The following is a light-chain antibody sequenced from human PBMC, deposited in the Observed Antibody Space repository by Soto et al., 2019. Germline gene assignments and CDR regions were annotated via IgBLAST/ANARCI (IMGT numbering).Light chain of an antibody. Sequence: IQWPQSPFSLSATVGDRVPITCRASQGIRSSLAWYQQKPGKVPELLIYAASTLQSGVPSRFSGSGSGTDFTLTISSLQPEDFATYYCHQLNSYPRTFGGGTKV. CDR2: AAS. J-gene: IGKJ4*01. V-gene: IGKV1-9*01. CDR1: QGIRSS. CDR3: HQLNSYPRT.